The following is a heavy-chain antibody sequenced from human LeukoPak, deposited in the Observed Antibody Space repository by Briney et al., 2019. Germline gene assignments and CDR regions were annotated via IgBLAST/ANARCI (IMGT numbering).Heavy chain of an antibody. CDR2: INPNSGGT. J-gene: IGHJ6*03. V-gene: IGHV1-2*02. Sequence: GASVKVSCKASGYIFTGYYMHWVRQAPGQGLEWMGWINPNSGGTNYAQKFQGRVTMTRDTSISTAYMELSRLRSDDTAVYYCARDHIAAAGAYYYYYMDVWGKGTTVTVSS. CDR1: GYIFTGYY. D-gene: IGHD6-13*01. CDR3: ARDHIAAAGAYYYYYMDV.